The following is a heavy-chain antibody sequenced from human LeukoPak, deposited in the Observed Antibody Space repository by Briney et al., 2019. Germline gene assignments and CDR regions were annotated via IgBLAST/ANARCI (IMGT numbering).Heavy chain of an antibody. CDR3: ARDRPRVMITFGGVIAPDY. J-gene: IGHJ4*02. D-gene: IGHD3-16*02. CDR1: GYTFTSYG. V-gene: IGHV1-18*01. Sequence: ASVKVSCKASGYTFTSYGISWVRQAPGQGLEWMGWISAYNGNTNYAQKLQGRVTMTTDTSTSTAYMELRSLRSDDTAVYYCARDRPRVMITFGGVIAPDYWGQGTLVTVSS. CDR2: ISAYNGNT.